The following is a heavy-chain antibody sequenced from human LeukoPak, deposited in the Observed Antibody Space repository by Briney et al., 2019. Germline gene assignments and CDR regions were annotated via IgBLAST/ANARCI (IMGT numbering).Heavy chain of an antibody. CDR1: GGSFRGYY. V-gene: IGHV4-34*01. D-gene: IGHD4-23*01. CDR2: INHSGST. Sequence: AETLSLTCAVYGGSFRGYYWSWIRQPPGKGLEWIGEINHSGSTNYNPSLKSRVTISLDTSMKKFSLKLNSVTAADTAVYYCARGLGTLPPGGYWGQGTLVTVSS. CDR3: ARGLGTLPPGGY. J-gene: IGHJ4*02.